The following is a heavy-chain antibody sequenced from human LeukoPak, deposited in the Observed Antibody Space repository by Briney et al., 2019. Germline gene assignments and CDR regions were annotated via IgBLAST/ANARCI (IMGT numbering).Heavy chain of an antibody. J-gene: IGHJ4*02. CDR3: ATIKHGQIFGYFDF. CDR2: VIDSVRT. CDR1: GASISSHY. Sequence: SETLSLTCTVSGASISSHYWSWLRQPPGKGLEWIGYVIDSVRTKDNPSLQSRLTLSADTSKNEFSLRLSSVTAADTAVYYCATIKHGQIFGYFDFWGQGIKVTVSS. V-gene: IGHV4-59*11. D-gene: IGHD3-16*01.